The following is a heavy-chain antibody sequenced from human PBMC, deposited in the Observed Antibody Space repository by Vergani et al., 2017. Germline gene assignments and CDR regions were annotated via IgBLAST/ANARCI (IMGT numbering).Heavy chain of an antibody. J-gene: IGHJ5*02. Sequence: QVQLQQWGAGLLKPSETLSLTCAVYGGSFSGYYWSWIRQPPGKGLEWIGEINHSGSTNYNPSLKSRVTISVDTSKNQFSLKLSCVTAADTAVYYCARDGRLGYCSGGSCYGFDPWGQGTLVTVSS. CDR2: INHSGST. CDR3: ARDGRLGYCSGGSCYGFDP. CDR1: GGSFSGYY. V-gene: IGHV4-34*01. D-gene: IGHD2-15*01.